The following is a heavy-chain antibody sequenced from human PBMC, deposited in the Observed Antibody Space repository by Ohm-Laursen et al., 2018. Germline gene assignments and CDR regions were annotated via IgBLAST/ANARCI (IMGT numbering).Heavy chain of an antibody. CDR1: GFTFSSYN. J-gene: IGHJ6*02. D-gene: IGHD6-6*01. CDR2: ITSSSYI. Sequence: SLRLSCAASGFTFSSYNMNWVRQAPGKGLEWVSSITSSSYIYYADSVRGRFTISRDNAKNSLYLQMNSLRAEDTAVYYCARDLSSSSRYYYYGIDVWGQGTTVTVSS. CDR3: ARDLSSSSRYYYYGIDV. V-gene: IGHV3-21*01.